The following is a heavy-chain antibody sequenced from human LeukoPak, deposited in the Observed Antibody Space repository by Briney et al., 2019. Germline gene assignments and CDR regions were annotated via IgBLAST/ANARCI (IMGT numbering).Heavy chain of an antibody. D-gene: IGHD2-2*01. CDR2: IKQDGSEK. Sequence: GGSLRLSCAASGFTFSSYWMSWVRQAPGKGLEWVPNIKQDGSEKYYVDSVKGRFTISRDNAKNSLYLQMNSLRAEDTAVYYCASACSNASCYSRGGYWGQGTLVTVSS. V-gene: IGHV3-7*01. CDR3: ASACSNASCYSRGGY. J-gene: IGHJ4*02. CDR1: GFTFSSYW.